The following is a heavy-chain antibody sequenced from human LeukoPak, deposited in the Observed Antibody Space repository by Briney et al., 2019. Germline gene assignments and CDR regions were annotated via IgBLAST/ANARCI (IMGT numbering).Heavy chain of an antibody. CDR3: AKDLGVPAAIDY. CDR2: IYSGGST. V-gene: IGHV3-66*01. CDR1: GFTVSSNY. D-gene: IGHD2-2*01. Sequence: GSLRLSCAASGFTVSSNYMSWVLQAPGKGLEWVSVIYSGGSTYYADSVKGRFTISRDNSKNTLYLQMNSLRAEDTAVYYCAKDLGVPAAIDYWGQGTLVTVSS. J-gene: IGHJ4*02.